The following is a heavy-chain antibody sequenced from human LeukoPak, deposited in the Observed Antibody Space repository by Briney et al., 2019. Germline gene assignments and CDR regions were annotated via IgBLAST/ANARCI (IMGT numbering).Heavy chain of an antibody. CDR1: GFTFSTYG. D-gene: IGHD4-23*01. CDR2: ISYDGSNQ. Sequence: GGSLRLSCAASGFTFSTYGMHWVRQAPGKGLEGVAVISYDGSNQYYADSVKGRFTISRDNSKNTLYLQMNSLRAEDTAVYYCAKESEHLVMDYWGQGTLVTVSS. J-gene: IGHJ4*02. V-gene: IGHV3-30*18. CDR3: AKESEHLVMDY.